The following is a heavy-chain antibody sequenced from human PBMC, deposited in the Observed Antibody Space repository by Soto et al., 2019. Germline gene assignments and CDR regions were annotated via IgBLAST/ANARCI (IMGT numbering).Heavy chain of an antibody. D-gene: IGHD6-19*01. Sequence: SETLSLTCAVSSGSISSSNWWSWVRHPPGKGLEWIGEIYHSGSTNYNPSLKSRVTISVDKSKNQFSLKLSSVTAADTAVYYCARRIAVAGTPFDYWGQGTLVTVSS. CDR2: IYHSGST. CDR3: ARRIAVAGTPFDY. V-gene: IGHV4-4*02. CDR1: SGSISSSNW. J-gene: IGHJ4*01.